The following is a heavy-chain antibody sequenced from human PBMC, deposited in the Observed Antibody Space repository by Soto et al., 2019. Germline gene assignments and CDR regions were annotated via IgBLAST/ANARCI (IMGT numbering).Heavy chain of an antibody. CDR1: GYSFSTYW. Sequence: PGESLKISCKGSGYSFSTYWIGSVRQMPGKGLEWMGIIYPGDSDTTYSPSFQGQVTISADKSTSTAYLQWSSLKASDTAIYYCGRNLGTSRTPGFDPWGQGTLVTVSS. D-gene: IGHD2-2*01. J-gene: IGHJ5*02. V-gene: IGHV5-51*01. CDR2: IYPGDSDT. CDR3: GRNLGTSRTPGFDP.